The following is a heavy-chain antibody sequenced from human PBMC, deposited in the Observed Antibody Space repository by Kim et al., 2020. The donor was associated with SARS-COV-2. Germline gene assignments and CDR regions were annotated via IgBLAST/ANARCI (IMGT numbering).Heavy chain of an antibody. Sequence: SETLSLTCTVSGGSISSGGYYWSWTRQHPGKGLEWIGYIYYSGSTYYNPSLKSRVTISVDTSKNQFSLKLSSVTAADTAVYYCASLKDPLNAFDIWGQGTMVTVSS. V-gene: IGHV4-31*03. D-gene: IGHD2-8*01. CDR1: GGSISSGGYY. J-gene: IGHJ3*02. CDR3: ASLKDPLNAFDI. CDR2: IYYSGST.